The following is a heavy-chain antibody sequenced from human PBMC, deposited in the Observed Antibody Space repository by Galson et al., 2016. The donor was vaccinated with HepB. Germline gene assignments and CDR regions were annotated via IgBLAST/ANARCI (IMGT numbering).Heavy chain of an antibody. J-gene: IGHJ6*02. CDR1: GFTFTDHG. D-gene: IGHD4-17*01. Sequence: SLRLSCAASGFTFTDHGMHWVRQAPGRGLEWVAVIWDDENNKYYADSVKGRFIVSRDKSKNTLYLQMNTLRVEDTAVYYCAKNTRLRPDFGMDVWGQGTTVTVSS. V-gene: IGHV3-33*03. CDR2: IWDDENNK. CDR3: AKNTRLRPDFGMDV.